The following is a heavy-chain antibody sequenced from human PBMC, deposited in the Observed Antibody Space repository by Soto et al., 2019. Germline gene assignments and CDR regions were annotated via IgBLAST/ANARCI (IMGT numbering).Heavy chain of an antibody. J-gene: IGHJ6*02. D-gene: IGHD1-26*01. CDR3: VNHLLNYGMDV. CDR2: ISSNGGST. CDR1: GFTFISYA. V-gene: IGHV3-64D*06. Sequence: PGGSLRLSCSASGFTFISYAMHWGRQAPGKGLEYVSAISSNGGSTYYADSVKGRFTISRDNSKNTLYLQMSSLRAEDTAVYYCVNHLLNYGMDVWGQGTTVTVSS.